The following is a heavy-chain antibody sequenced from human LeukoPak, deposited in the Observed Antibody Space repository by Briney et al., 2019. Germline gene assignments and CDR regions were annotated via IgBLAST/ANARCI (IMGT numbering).Heavy chain of an antibody. CDR1: GGSFSGYY. V-gene: IGHV4-34*01. CDR2: INHSGST. CDR3: ASDSYSSIGYF. Sequence: PSETLSLTCAVYGGSFSGYYWSWIRQPPGKGLEWIGEINHSGSTKYNPSLKSRVTISLDTTKNQFSLILSSVTAADAAVYFCASDSYSSIGYFWSQGTLVTVSS. D-gene: IGHD6-13*01. J-gene: IGHJ4*02.